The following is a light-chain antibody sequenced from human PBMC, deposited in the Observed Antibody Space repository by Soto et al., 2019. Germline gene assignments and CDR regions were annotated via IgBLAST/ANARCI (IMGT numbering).Light chain of an antibody. V-gene: IGLV2-14*01. CDR2: DVS. J-gene: IGLJ1*01. Sequence: QSALTQPASVSGSPGQSSTISCTGTRSDSGSYNYVSWYQQYPGKAPRLMIYDVSNRPSGVSNRFSGSKSGNTASLTISGLLTEDEADYYCNAYTGTSSRYVFGTGTKVIVL. CDR3: NAYTGTSSRYV. CDR1: RSDSGSYNY.